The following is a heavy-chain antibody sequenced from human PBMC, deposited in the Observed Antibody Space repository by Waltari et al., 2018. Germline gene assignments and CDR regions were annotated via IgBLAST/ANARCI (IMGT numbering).Heavy chain of an antibody. CDR1: GGSFSGYY. CDR3: ARVTDTAMVPFDY. J-gene: IGHJ4*02. D-gene: IGHD5-18*01. Sequence: QVQLQQWGAGLLKPSETLSLTCAVYGGSFSGYYWSWIRQPPGTGLEGFGEINHSGSTNYNPSLRSRVTRSVDTSKNQFALKLSSVTAADTAVYYCARVTDTAMVPFDYWGQGTLVTVSS. V-gene: IGHV4-34*01. CDR2: INHSGST.